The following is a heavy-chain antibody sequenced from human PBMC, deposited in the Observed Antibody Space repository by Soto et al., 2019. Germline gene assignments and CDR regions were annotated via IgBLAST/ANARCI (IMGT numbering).Heavy chain of an antibody. CDR1: GGSISSSNW. D-gene: IGHD6-13*01. CDR2: IYHSGST. J-gene: IGHJ6*02. Sequence: QVQLQESGPGLVKPSGTLSLTCAVSGGSISSSNWWSWVRQPPGKGLEWIGEIYHSGSTNYNPSLKRRVTIPVDKSKNQFSLKLSSVTAADTAVYYCASLAAAGTPYYYGMDVWGQGTTVTVSS. CDR3: ASLAAAGTPYYYGMDV. V-gene: IGHV4-4*02.